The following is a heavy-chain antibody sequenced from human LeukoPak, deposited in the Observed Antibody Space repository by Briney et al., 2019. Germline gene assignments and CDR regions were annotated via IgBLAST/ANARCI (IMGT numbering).Heavy chain of an antibody. CDR3: ARDPVTGYYDSSGYYRGDY. Sequence: PSETLSLTCTVSGGSISSGGYYWSWIRQHPGQGLEWIGYIYYSGSTYYNPSLKSRVTISVDTSKNQFSLKLSSVTAADTAVYYCARDPVTGYYDSSGYYRGDYWGQGTLVTVSS. CDR1: GGSISSGGYY. CDR2: IYYSGST. J-gene: IGHJ4*02. V-gene: IGHV4-31*03. D-gene: IGHD3-22*01.